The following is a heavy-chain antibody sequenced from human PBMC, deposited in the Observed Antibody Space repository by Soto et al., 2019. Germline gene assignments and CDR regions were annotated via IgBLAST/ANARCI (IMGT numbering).Heavy chain of an antibody. D-gene: IGHD3-22*01. J-gene: IGHJ5*02. Sequence: EVQLVESGGGLVEPGGSLRLSCAASGFTLSSAWVNWVRQAPGKGLEWVGRIKSKTDGGATDYAAPVKGRFTLSLEDSKYILYLQMDSLKTEDTAVYYCTTAPQGALTDDSARSWGQGTLVAVSS. CDR1: GFTLSSAW. V-gene: IGHV3-15*07. CDR2: IKSKTDGGAT. CDR3: TTAPQGALTDDSARS.